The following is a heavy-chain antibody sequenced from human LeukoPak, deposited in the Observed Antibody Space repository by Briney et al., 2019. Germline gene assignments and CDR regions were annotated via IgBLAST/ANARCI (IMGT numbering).Heavy chain of an antibody. V-gene: IGHV3-21*01. Sequence: GESLKISCAASGFTFSSYSMNWVRQAPGKGLEWVSSISSSSSYIYYADSVKGRFTISRDNAKNSLYLQMNSLRAEDTAVYYCARDNSWGSLYYYDSSGYSYYFDYWGQGTLVTVSS. D-gene: IGHD3-22*01. CDR1: GFTFSSYS. CDR2: ISSSSSYI. CDR3: ARDNSWGSLYYYDSSGYSYYFDY. J-gene: IGHJ4*02.